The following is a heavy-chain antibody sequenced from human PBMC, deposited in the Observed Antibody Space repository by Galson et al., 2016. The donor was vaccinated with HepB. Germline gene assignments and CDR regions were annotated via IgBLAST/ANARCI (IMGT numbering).Heavy chain of an antibody. J-gene: IGHJ4*02. CDR3: ARRLDS. CDR1: GFTFSSYG. Sequence: SLRLSCAASGFTFSSYGMNWVRQAPGKGLEWVSYISGSSTKYYADSVKGRFIISRDNAKTSLYLQMNSLRDEDTAVYYCARRLDSWGQGTLVTVSS. V-gene: IGHV3-48*02. CDR2: ISGSSTK.